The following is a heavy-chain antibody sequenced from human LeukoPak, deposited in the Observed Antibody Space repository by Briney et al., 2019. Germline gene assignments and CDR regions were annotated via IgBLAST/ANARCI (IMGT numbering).Heavy chain of an antibody. D-gene: IGHD2-15*01. CDR3: AKQLGYCSDGSCYFPY. Sequence: PGGSLRLSCAASGFTFSSSAMSWVRQAPGKGLEWVSDISNNGGYTYYADSVRGRFTISRDNSKSTLCLQMNSLRAEDTAVYYCAKQLGYCSDGSCYFPYWGQGTLVTVSS. CDR2: ISNNGGYT. CDR1: GFTFSSSA. J-gene: IGHJ4*02. V-gene: IGHV3-23*01.